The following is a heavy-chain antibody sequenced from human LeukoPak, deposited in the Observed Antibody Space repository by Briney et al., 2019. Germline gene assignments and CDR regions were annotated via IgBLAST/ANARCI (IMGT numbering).Heavy chain of an antibody. CDR2: INHSGST. J-gene: IGHJ4*02. CDR3: ARERPYGDYFDY. Sequence: SETLSLTCAVYGGSFSGYYWTWIRQPPGKGLEWIGEINHSGSTNYNPSLKSRVTISVDTSKNQFSLKLSSVTVADTAVYYCARERPYGDYFDYWGQGTLVTVSS. V-gene: IGHV4-34*01. D-gene: IGHD4-17*01. CDR1: GGSFSGYY.